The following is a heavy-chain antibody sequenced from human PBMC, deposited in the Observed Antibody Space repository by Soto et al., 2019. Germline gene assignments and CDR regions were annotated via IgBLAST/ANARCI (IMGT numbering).Heavy chain of an antibody. V-gene: IGHV3-23*02. CDR2: ISGGGAGT. CDR3: VKDKKYDILSAWGALDI. CDR1: GFTLNNYA. Sequence: PGGSLRLSCAASGFTLNNYAITLVRPAPGEGLEWVWAISGGGAGTYYGDPVKGRFTISRANSKNTRNVQMNNLRAEDTAIYYCVKDKKYDILSAWGALDIWGHGTLVTVSS. J-gene: IGHJ3*02. D-gene: IGHD3-9*01.